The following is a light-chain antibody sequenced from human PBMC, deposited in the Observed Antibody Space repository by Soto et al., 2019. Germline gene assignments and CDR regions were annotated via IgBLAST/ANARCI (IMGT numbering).Light chain of an antibody. J-gene: IGKJ3*01. CDR1: QDITSY. CDR2: DAS. CDR3: QHCDYLPI. V-gene: IGKV1-33*01. Sequence: DIQMTQSPSSLSASVGDRVTITCQASQDITSYLTWYQHKPWKAPKLLIYDASILEAGVPPRFSGSGSGTDFTLSISSLQPDDVETYYCQHCDYLPIFGPGTTVDFK.